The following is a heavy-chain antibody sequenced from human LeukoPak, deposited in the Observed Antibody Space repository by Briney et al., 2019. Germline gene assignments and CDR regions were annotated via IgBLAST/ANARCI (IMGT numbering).Heavy chain of an antibody. J-gene: IGHJ5*02. CDR1: GFTFSSYA. Sequence: PGGSLRLSCAASGFTFSSYAMSWVRQAPGKGREWVSGISGSGRTTYYADSVKGRFTISRDNAKNSLYLQMNSLRAEDTAVYYCARDQRDYGDPVVFDPWGQGTLVTVSS. V-gene: IGHV3-23*01. D-gene: IGHD4-17*01. CDR2: ISGSGRTT. CDR3: ARDQRDYGDPVVFDP.